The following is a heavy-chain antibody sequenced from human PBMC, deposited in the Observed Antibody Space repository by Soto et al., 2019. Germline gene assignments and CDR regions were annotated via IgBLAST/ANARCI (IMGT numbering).Heavy chain of an antibody. CDR1: GGSISSYY. CDR3: ARRWGRTFDY. Sequence: QVQLQESGPGLVKPSDTLSLTCTVSGGSISSYYWSWIRQPPGKGLEWIGYIYYSGSTNYNPSLKSRVTISVDTSKNQFSLKLSSVTAADTAVYYCARRWGRTFDYWGQGTLVTVSS. D-gene: IGHD7-27*01. J-gene: IGHJ4*02. V-gene: IGHV4-59*08. CDR2: IYYSGST.